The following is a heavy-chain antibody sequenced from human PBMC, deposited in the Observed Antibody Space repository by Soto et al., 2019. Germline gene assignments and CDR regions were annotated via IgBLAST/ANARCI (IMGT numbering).Heavy chain of an antibody. CDR3: AHRKGYSSGWGAHY. CDR1: GFSLSKKEVG. CDR2: IYWDDDK. J-gene: IGHJ4*02. Sequence: GPKLGNHEQSLTKNCSFSGFSLSKKEVGVGWIRQPPGKAVEWHALIYWDDDKRYSPSLKSRLTITKDTSKNQVVLTMTNMDPVDTATYYCAHRKGYSSGWGAHYWGQGTLVTVSS. V-gene: IGHV2-5*02. D-gene: IGHD6-19*01.